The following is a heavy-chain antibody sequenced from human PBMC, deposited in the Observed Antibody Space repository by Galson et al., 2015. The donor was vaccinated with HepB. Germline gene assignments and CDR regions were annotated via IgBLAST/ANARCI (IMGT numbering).Heavy chain of an antibody. Sequence: SLRLSCAASGFTFSSYAMSWVRQAPGKGLEWVSSISGSGGTTYYADSVKGRFTISRDNSKNTVYPQMNSLRAEDMAVYYCAKITIAAADTGFFDYWGQGTLVTVSS. CDR3: AKITIAAADTGFFDY. D-gene: IGHD6-13*01. J-gene: IGHJ4*02. CDR2: ISGSGGTT. CDR1: GFTFSSYA. V-gene: IGHV3-23*01.